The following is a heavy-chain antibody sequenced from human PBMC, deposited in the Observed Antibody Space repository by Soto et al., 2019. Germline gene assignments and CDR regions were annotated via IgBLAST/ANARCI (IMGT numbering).Heavy chain of an antibody. V-gene: IGHV3-23*01. J-gene: IGHJ4*02. CDR3: AKDRFGIVGPVDY. Sequence: EVQLLESGGNLVQPGGSLRLSCAASGLIFSDYAMSWVRQAPGKGLECVACISGSGGDTFYADSVKGRFTISRDNSKNTRSLHMNSLRVDDTAVYFCAKDRFGIVGPVDYWGQGTMVTVS. D-gene: IGHD1-26*01. CDR2: ISGSGGDT. CDR1: GLIFSDYA.